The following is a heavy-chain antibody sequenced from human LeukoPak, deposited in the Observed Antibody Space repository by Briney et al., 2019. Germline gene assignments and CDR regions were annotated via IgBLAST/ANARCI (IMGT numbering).Heavy chain of an antibody. V-gene: IGHV3-48*03. CDR3: ARGYPGTLDV. CDR1: EFTFRNYE. Sequence: AGSLRLSCVASEFTFRNYEMNWFRQAPGKGLEWVSCIYTTGSVHYMDSVKSRFTISRDNSKNSLSLQMDCLRPADTALYYCARGYPGTLDVWGKGATVIVSS. J-gene: IGHJ6*03. CDR2: IYTTGSV. D-gene: IGHD1-26*01.